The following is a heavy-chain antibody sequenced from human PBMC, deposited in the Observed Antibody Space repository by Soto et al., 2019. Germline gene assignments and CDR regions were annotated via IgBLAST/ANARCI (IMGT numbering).Heavy chain of an antibody. CDR2: ISPNSGGT. D-gene: IGHD1-26*01. Sequence: QVQLVQSGAEVKKSGASVKISCKASGYSFTGYYIHWVRQAAGQGFEWMGEISPNSGGTKYAQKFQGRVTMTRDTSITTVYMDLSNLSPDDTVVYYCGKGRSGDVGVFYWGQGTLVTVYS. J-gene: IGHJ4*02. CDR3: GKGRSGDVGVFY. V-gene: IGHV1-2*05. CDR1: GYSFTGYY.